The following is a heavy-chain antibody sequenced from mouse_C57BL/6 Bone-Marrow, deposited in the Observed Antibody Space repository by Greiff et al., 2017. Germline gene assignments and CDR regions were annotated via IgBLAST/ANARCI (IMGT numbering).Heavy chain of an antibody. Sequence: EVQLVESEGGLVQPGSSMKLSCTASGFTFSDYYMAWVRQVPEKGLEWVANINYDGSSTYYLDSLKSRFIISRDNAKNILYLQMSSLKSEDTATYYCARASYGSSPYWYFDVWGTGTTVTVSS. CDR3: ARASYGSSPYWYFDV. J-gene: IGHJ1*03. CDR2: INYDGSST. D-gene: IGHD1-1*01. CDR1: GFTFSDYY. V-gene: IGHV5-16*01.